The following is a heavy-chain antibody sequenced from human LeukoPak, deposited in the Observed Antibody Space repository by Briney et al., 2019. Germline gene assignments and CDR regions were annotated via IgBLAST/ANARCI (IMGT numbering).Heavy chain of an antibody. CDR2: INPNSGGT. J-gene: IGHJ6*02. V-gene: IGHV1-2*02. D-gene: IGHD3-10*01. CDR1: GYTFTGYY. CDR3: ARAGFGELPSYGMDA. Sequence: ASVKVSCKASGYTFTGYYMHWVRQAPGQGLEWMGWINPNSGGTNYAQKFQGRVTMTRDTSISTAYMELSRLRSDDTAVYYCARAGFGELPSYGMDAWGQGTTVTVSS.